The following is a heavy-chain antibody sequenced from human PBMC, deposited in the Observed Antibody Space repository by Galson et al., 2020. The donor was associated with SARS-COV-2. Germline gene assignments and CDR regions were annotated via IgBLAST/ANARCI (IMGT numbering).Heavy chain of an antibody. V-gene: IGHV3-30-3*01. J-gene: IGHJ4*02. CDR1: GFTFSSYA. D-gene: IGHD3-22*01. CDR3: ARGEIVVVITYYFDY. Sequence: GGSLRLSCAASGFTFSSYAMHWVRQAPGKGLEWVAVISYDGSNKYYADSVKGRFTISRDNSKNTLYLQMNSLRAEDTAVYYCARGEIVVVITYYFDYWGQGTLVTVSS. CDR2: ISYDGSNK.